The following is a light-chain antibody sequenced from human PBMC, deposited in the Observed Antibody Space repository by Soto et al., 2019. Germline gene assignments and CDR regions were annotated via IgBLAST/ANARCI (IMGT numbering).Light chain of an antibody. J-gene: IGKJ5*01. Sequence: EIVLTQSPGTLSLSPGESATRXXRASQSVASSYLAWYQQKPGQAPRLXXYGASSRATGIPDRFSGSGSGTDFTLTISRLEPEDFAVYYCQQYGSSPPITFGQGTRLEIK. CDR3: QQYGSSPPIT. CDR1: QSVASSY. V-gene: IGKV3-20*01. CDR2: GAS.